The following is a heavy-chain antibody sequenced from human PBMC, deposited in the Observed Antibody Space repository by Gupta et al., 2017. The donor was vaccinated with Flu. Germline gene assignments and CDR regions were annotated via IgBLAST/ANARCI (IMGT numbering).Heavy chain of an antibody. D-gene: IGHD3-10*01. CDR1: GVRFGDHA. CDR3: TKGIYGSGTNVFDY. V-gene: IGHV3-9*01. J-gene: IGHJ4*02. CDR2: ISWNSGSM. Sequence: EGQVVESGGGLIQPGGSLRLSCATSGVRFGDHAMYWVRQVPGKGLEWVAGISWNSGSMAYGGSVKGRFTVSRDNAQKSVYLQMNSLTPEDTAIYYCTKGIYGSGTNVFDYWGQGTLVTVSS.